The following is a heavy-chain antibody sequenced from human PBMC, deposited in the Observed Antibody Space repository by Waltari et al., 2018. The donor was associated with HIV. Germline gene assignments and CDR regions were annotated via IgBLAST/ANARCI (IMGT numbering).Heavy chain of an antibody. CDR1: GGPLSSYY. V-gene: IGHV4-4*07. CDR2: IYTSGST. J-gene: IGHJ3*02. D-gene: IGHD3-10*01. Sequence: QVQLQESGPGLVKPSETLSLTCTVSGGPLSSYYWSWIRQPAGEGLEWIGRIYTSGSTNYNPSLKSRVTMSVDTSKNQFSLKLSSVTAADTAVYYCARDLYYYGSGSRSASAFDIWGQGTMVTVSS. CDR3: ARDLYYYGSGSRSASAFDI.